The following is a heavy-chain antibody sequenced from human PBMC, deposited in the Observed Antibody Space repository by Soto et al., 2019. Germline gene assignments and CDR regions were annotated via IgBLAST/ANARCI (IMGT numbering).Heavy chain of an antibody. J-gene: IGHJ4*02. CDR2: ISCCGGST. Sequence: VHLLESGGGVVQPGGSLRLSCEASGFNFKKFAMGWVRQAPGEGLEWVSGISCCGGSTFYADSVKGRFSLARDDSKNTLSLQLNSLRVEDTAHYYCAKADGEQWLIPHLDNWGQGTLVTVS. CDR1: GFNFKKFA. CDR3: AKADGEQWLIPHLDN. V-gene: IGHV3-23*01. D-gene: IGHD6-19*01.